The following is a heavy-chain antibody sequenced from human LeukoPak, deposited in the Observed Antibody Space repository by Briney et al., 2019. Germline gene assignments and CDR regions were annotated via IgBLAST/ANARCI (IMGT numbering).Heavy chain of an antibody. V-gene: IGHV1-8*01. D-gene: IGHD3-10*01. CDR2: MSPNSGNT. Sequence: ASVKVSCKASGYTFTSYDINWVRQATGQGLEWMGWMSPNSGNTGYAQKFQGRVTMTRNTSISTAYMELSSLRSEDTAVYYCARGSLWFGESLDYWGQGTLVTVSS. CDR1: GYTFTSYD. J-gene: IGHJ4*02. CDR3: ARGSLWFGESLDY.